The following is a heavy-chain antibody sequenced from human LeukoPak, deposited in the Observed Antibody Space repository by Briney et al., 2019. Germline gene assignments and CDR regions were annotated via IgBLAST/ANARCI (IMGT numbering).Heavy chain of an antibody. CDR1: GGTFSSYA. Sequence: EASVKVSCKASGGTFSSYAISWVRQAPGQGLEWMGGIIPIFGTANYAQKFQGRVTITTDESTSTAYMELSSLRSEDTAVYYCARGQKSALTYGSGTYAYYFDYWGQGTLVTVSS. CDR3: ARGQKSALTYGSGTYAYYFDY. V-gene: IGHV1-69*05. CDR2: IIPIFGTA. D-gene: IGHD3-10*01. J-gene: IGHJ4*02.